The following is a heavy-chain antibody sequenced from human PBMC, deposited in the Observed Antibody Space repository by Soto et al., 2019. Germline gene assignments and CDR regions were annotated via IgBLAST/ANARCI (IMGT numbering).Heavy chain of an antibody. CDR2: VSGYNFDT. CDR3: ERAHTIFGVVLAFDI. D-gene: IGHD3-3*01. Sequence: ASVKVSCKASGYTFTSYYMHWVRQAPGQGLEWMGWVSGYNFDTIYVQKFQGRVTMTRNTSISTAYMELSSLRSEDTAVYYCERAHTIFGVVLAFDIWGQGTMVTVSS. J-gene: IGHJ3*02. V-gene: IGHV1-8*02. CDR1: GYTFTSYY.